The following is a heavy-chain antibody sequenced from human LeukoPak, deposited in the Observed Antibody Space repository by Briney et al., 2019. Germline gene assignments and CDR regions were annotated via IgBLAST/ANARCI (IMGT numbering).Heavy chain of an antibody. CDR1: GGSISSYY. Sequence: SETLSLTCTVSGGSISSYYWSWIRQPPGKGLEWIGYIYYSGSTNYNPSLKSRVTISVDTSKNQFSLKLSSVTAADTAVYYCARENPSGSYYTDINWGQGTLVTVSS. J-gene: IGHJ4*02. V-gene: IGHV4-59*12. CDR2: IYYSGST. D-gene: IGHD3-10*01. CDR3: ARENPSGSYYTDIN.